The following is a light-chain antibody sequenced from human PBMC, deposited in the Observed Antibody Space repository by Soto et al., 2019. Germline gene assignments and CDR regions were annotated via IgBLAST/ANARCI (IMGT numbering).Light chain of an antibody. V-gene: IGKV1-5*01. Sequence: IQMTQSPSTLSATVGDGVTITCRASQSISNWLAWYQQKPGTAPKVLIYHASNLQSGVPSRFSGSGSGTEFTLTISSLHPDDFATYYCQQDNTYSWTFGQGTKVDIK. CDR2: HAS. CDR1: QSISNW. CDR3: QQDNTYSWT. J-gene: IGKJ1*01.